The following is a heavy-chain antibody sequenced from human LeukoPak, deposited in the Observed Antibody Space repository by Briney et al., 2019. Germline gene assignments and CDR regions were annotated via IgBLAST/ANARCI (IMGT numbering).Heavy chain of an antibody. V-gene: IGHV7-4-1*02. D-gene: IGHD3-9*01. Sequence: ASVKVSCKASGYTFTSYAMNWVRQAPGQGLEWMGWINTNTGNPTYAQGFTGRFVFSLDTSVSTAYLQISSLKAEDTAVYYCARVTYYGILTDSGDYGMDVWGQGTTVTVSS. CDR1: GYTFTSYA. CDR2: INTNTGNP. CDR3: ARVTYYGILTDSGDYGMDV. J-gene: IGHJ6*02.